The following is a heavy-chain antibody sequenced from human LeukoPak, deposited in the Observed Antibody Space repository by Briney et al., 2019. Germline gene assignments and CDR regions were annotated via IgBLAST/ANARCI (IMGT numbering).Heavy chain of an antibody. CDR3: ARVKSSSSRRFASTAHHLINWYFDL. Sequence: PSQTLSLTCTVSGNSISSGDNYWSWIRQPAGKGLEWIGSIYYSGSTYYNPSLKSRVTISVDTSKNQFSLKLSSVTAADTAVYYCARVKSSSSRRFASTAHHLINWYFDLWGRGTLVTVSS. CDR2: IYYSGST. J-gene: IGHJ2*01. V-gene: IGHV4-39*07. D-gene: IGHD6-6*01. CDR1: GNSISSGDNY.